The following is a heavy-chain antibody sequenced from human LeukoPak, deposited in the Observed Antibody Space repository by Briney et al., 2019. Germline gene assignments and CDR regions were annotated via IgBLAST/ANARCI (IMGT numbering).Heavy chain of an antibody. V-gene: IGHV3-11*04. Sequence: PGGSLRLSCAASGFTFSDYYMSWIRQAPGKGLEWVSYISSSGSTIYYADSVKGRFTISRDNAKNSLYLQMNSLRAEDTAVYYCARDRDVLRFLEWLPTYMDVWGKGTTVTVSS. CDR3: ARDRDVLRFLEWLPTYMDV. D-gene: IGHD3-3*01. CDR1: GFTFSDYY. CDR2: ISSSGSTI. J-gene: IGHJ6*03.